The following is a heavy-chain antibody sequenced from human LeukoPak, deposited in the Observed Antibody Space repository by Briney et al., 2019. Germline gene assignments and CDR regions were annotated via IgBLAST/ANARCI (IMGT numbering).Heavy chain of an antibody. J-gene: IGHJ3*02. D-gene: IGHD4-17*01. CDR2: ISGGGGTT. V-gene: IGHV3-23*01. Sequence: GGSLRLSCAASGFTFSSYSMNWVRQAPGKGLEWVSAISGGGGTTLYADSVQGRFAISRDNSKNTLYLQMNSLRAEDTAVYFCARDPNGDYIGTFDMWGRGTMVSVSS. CDR1: GFTFSSYS. CDR3: ARDPNGDYIGTFDM.